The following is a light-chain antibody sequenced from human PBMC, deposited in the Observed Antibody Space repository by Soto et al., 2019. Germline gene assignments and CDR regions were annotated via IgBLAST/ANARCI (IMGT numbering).Light chain of an antibody. J-gene: IGKJ1*01. CDR1: QSISTY. CDR3: QQSYSSPRT. Sequence: DIQMTQSPSSLSASVGDRVTITCRASQSISTYLSWYQQKSGKAPKLLIYAASSLQSGVPSRFSGSGSGTDFTLTISSLQPEDFATYYCQQSYSSPRTFAQGTKVDIK. CDR2: AAS. V-gene: IGKV1-39*01.